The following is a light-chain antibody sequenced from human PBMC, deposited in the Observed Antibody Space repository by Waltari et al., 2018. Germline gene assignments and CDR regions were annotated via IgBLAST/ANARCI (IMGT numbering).Light chain of an antibody. Sequence: QSALTQPRSVSGSPGQSVTISCTGTSSDVGSYLYVSWYQQRPGKAPKLLIYDVSYPPSGVPDRFSGSKSGNTASLSISGLQAEDEAEYYCCSYADNNTYLFGTGTQVTV. CDR3: CSYADNNTYL. J-gene: IGLJ1*01. CDR2: DVS. V-gene: IGLV2-11*01. CDR1: SSDVGSYLY.